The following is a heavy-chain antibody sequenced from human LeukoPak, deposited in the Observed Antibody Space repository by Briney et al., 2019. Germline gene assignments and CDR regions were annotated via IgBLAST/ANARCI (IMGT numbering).Heavy chain of an antibody. V-gene: IGHV4-39*07. D-gene: IGHD3-3*01. CDR1: NGSINSSSYY. CDR3: ASGYYDFWSGTKGQFVFDY. CDR2: VYFIGST. J-gene: IGHJ4*02. Sequence: SETLSLTCTVSNGSINSSSYYWGWIRQPPGAGPEWIGSVYFIGSTHYNPSLKSRVTISVDTSKNQFSLKLSSVTAADTAVYHCASGYYDFWSGTKGQFVFDYWGQGTLVTVSS.